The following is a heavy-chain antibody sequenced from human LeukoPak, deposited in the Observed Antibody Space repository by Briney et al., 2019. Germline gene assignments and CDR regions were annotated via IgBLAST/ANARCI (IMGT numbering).Heavy chain of an antibody. CDR3: TTARYDFWSGYYKPFDY. CDR2: IKSKTDGGTT. CDR1: GFTFSNAW. Sequence: MTGGSLRLSCAASGFTFSNAWMSWVRQAPGKGLEWVGRIKSKTDGGTTDYAAPVKGRFTISRDDSKNTLYLQMNSLKTEDTAVYYCTTARYDFWSGYYKPFDYWGQGTLVTVS. J-gene: IGHJ4*02. V-gene: IGHV3-15*01. D-gene: IGHD3-3*01.